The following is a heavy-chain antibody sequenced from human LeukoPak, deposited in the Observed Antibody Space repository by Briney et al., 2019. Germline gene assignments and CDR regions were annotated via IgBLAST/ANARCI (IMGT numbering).Heavy chain of an antibody. J-gene: IGHJ4*02. D-gene: IGHD3-22*01. CDR3: ARSYYDSSGYYYDY. CDR2: ISGYNGNT. CDR1: GYTFIRYG. V-gene: IGHV1-18*01. Sequence: ASVKVSCKASGYTFIRYGISWVRRAPGQGLEWMGWISGYNGNTNYAQQLQGRVTSTTDTSTSTAYMELRSLRSDDTAVYYCARSYYDSSGYYYDYWGQGTLVTVSS.